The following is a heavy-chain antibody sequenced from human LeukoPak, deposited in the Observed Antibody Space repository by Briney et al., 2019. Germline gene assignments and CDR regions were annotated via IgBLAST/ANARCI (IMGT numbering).Heavy chain of an antibody. D-gene: IGHD5-12*01. Sequence: GGSLRLSCAASGFTFSSYEMIWVRQAPGKGLECVSYISGSGRTIYYADSVKGRFTISRDNAKNSLYLQMYSLRAGDTAAYYCASPQTSGYAFGYWGQGTLVTVSS. J-gene: IGHJ4*02. CDR2: ISGSGRTI. CDR1: GFTFSSYE. CDR3: ASPQTSGYAFGY. V-gene: IGHV3-48*03.